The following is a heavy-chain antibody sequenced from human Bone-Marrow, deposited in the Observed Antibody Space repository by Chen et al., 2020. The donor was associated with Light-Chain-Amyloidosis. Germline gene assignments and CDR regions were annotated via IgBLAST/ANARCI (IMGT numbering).Heavy chain of an antibody. Sequence: EVQLEQSGTEVKKPGESLKISCTGSGYTLPNYWIGWVRQMPGKGLEWMGGIYPDESDARYSPSFEGQVTISDEKYITTAYLKWRSMKASDTAMYYCARRRDGYNFDYWGQGTLVTVSS. CDR3: ARRRDGYNFDY. CDR2: IYPDESDA. D-gene: IGHD5-12*01. J-gene: IGHJ4*02. CDR1: GYTLPNYW. V-gene: IGHV5-51*01.